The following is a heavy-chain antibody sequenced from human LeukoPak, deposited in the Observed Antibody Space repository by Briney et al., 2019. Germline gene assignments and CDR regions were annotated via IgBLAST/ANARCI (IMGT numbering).Heavy chain of an antibody. J-gene: IGHJ5*02. V-gene: IGHV3-21*01. Sequence: GGSLRLSCAASGFTFSSYAMNWVRQAPGKGLEWVSSISSSSSYIYYADSVKGRFTISRDNAKNSLYLQMNSLRAEDTAVYYCARGLGYPNWFDPWGQGTLVTVSS. CDR2: ISSSSSYI. D-gene: IGHD5-12*01. CDR1: GFTFSSYA. CDR3: ARGLGYPNWFDP.